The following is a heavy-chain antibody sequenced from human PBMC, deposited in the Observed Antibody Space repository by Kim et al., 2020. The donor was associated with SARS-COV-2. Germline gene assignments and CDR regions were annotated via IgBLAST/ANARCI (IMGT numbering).Heavy chain of an antibody. J-gene: IGHJ4*02. D-gene: IGHD3-22*01. V-gene: IGHV3-30*01. Sequence: VKGRFTMSRDNSKNTLYLKMNSRRAEDTAVYYCAGDQYYDSSGYYSGFDYWGQGTLVTVSS. CDR3: AGDQYYDSSGYYSGFDY.